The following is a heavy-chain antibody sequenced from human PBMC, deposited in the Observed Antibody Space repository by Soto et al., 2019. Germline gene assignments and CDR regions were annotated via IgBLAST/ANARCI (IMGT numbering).Heavy chain of an antibody. CDR3: ARSNSGYYKWFDL. V-gene: IGHV4-39*01. CDR2: IYYSGIT. D-gene: IGHD3-22*01. J-gene: IGHJ5*02. CDR1: GDSISNSNYY. Sequence: PSETLSLTCTVSGDSISNSNYYWGWIRQPPGKGLEWIANIYYSGITYCNTSLKSRVAISVDTSKNQFSLKLSSVTAADTAIYYCARSNSGYYKWFDLWGQGTLVTVSS.